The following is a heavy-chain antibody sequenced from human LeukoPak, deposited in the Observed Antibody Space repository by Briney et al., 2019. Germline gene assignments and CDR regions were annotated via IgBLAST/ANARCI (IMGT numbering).Heavy chain of an antibody. CDR3: ASASSGWSTYFDY. J-gene: IGHJ4*02. V-gene: IGHV5-51*01. CDR1: GYSFTSYW. CDR2: IYPADSDT. D-gene: IGHD6-19*01. Sequence: GESLKISCKGSGYSFTSYWIGWVRQMPGKGLEWMGIIYPADSDTRYSPSFQGQVTISADKSISTAYLQWSSLKASDTAMYYCASASSGWSTYFDYWGQGTLVTVSS.